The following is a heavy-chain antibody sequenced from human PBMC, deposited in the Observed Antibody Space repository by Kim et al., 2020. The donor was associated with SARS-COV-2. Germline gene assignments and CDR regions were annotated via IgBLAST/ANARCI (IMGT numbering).Heavy chain of an antibody. D-gene: IGHD6-13*01. J-gene: IGHJ5*02. V-gene: IGHV4-59*13. Sequence: SETLSLTCTVSGGSISSYYWSWIRQPPGKGLEWIGYIYYSGSTNYNPSLKSRVTISVDTSKNQFSLKLSSVTAADTAVYYCARGGSSSWSYNWFDPGGQGTLVTVSS. CDR2: IYYSGST. CDR3: ARGGSSSWSYNWFDP. CDR1: GGSISSYY.